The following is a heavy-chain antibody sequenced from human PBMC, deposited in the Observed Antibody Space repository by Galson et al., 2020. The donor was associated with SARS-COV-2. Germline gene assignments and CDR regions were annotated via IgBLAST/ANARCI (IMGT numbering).Heavy chain of an antibody. CDR1: GLIFSDYY. Sequence: GGSLRLSCTASGLIFSDYYMTWIRQAPGKGLEWISYISPSSDYTNYADSVRGRFTISRDNTKTSLFLHMDSLRDEDTAVYYCAGSHKNFWYNFDNWGQGALVSVSS. CDR2: ISPSSDYT. V-gene: IGHV3-11*03. CDR3: AGSHKNFWYNFDN. J-gene: IGHJ4*02. D-gene: IGHD6-13*01.